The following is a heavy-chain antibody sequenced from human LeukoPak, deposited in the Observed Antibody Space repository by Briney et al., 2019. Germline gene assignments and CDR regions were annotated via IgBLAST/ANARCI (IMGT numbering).Heavy chain of an antibody. J-gene: IGHJ5*02. CDR2: IYHSGST. CDR1: GYSISSGYY. Sequence: SETLSLTCTVSGYSISSGYYWCWIRQPPGKGLEWIGSIYHSGSTYYNPSLKSRVTISVDTSKNQFSLKLSSVTAAATAVYYCARKKGGSPPHPNWFDPWGQGTLVTVSS. V-gene: IGHV4-38-2*02. D-gene: IGHD1-26*01. CDR3: ARKKGGSPPHPNWFDP.